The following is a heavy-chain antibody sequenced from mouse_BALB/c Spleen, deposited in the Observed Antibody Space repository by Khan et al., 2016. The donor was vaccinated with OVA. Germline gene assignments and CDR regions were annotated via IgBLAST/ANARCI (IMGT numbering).Heavy chain of an antibody. CDR3: ARRGYGYGRGALFAY. D-gene: IGHD2-2*01. CDR1: GFSLANYS. J-gene: IGHJ3*01. Sequence: QVQLKESGPGLVQPSQSLSITCTVSGFSLANYSVHWVRQSPGKGLEWLGVIWSAGSTDYNAAFMSRLTINKDNSRSHVFFKMNSPQPNDTAIYYCARRGYGYGRGALFAYWGQGTLVTVSA. V-gene: IGHV2-2*02. CDR2: IWSAGST.